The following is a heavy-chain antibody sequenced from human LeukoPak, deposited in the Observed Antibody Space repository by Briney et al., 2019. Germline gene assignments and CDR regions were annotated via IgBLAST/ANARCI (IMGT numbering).Heavy chain of an antibody. D-gene: IGHD2-15*01. CDR1: GNYW. J-gene: IGHJ2*01. CDR3: AKEGGPDNWYFDL. CDR2: INSDGSWT. Sequence: GGSLRLSCAASGNYWMHWVRQAPGKGLLWVSHINSDGSWTSYADSVKGRFTISKDNAKNTVYLQMNNLRAEDTAVYYCAKEGGPDNWYFDLWGRGTLATVSS. V-gene: IGHV3-74*01.